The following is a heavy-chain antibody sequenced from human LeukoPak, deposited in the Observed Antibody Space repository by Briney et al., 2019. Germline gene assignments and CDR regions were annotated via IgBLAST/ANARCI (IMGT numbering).Heavy chain of an antibody. Sequence: ESLKISCKGSGYSFTSYWIGWVRQMPGKGLEWMGIIYPGDSDTRYSPSFQGQVTISADKSISTAYLQWSSLKASDTAMYYCVRNRDGYNYWSDAFDIWGQGTMVTVSS. CDR3: VRNRDGYNYWSDAFDI. D-gene: IGHD5-24*01. CDR1: GYSFTSYW. J-gene: IGHJ3*02. V-gene: IGHV5-51*01. CDR2: IYPGDSDT.